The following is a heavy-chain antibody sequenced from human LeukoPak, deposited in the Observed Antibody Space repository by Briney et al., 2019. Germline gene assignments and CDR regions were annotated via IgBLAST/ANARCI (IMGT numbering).Heavy chain of an antibody. CDR3: ARDLSVLRYFDWPPSYYYYYGMDV. Sequence: GGSLRLSCAASGFTFSSYSMNWVRQAPGKGLEWVSSISSSSSYIYYADSVKGRFTISRDNDKNSLYLQMNSLRAEDTAVYYCARDLSVLRYFDWPPSYYYYYGMDVWGQGTTVTVSS. V-gene: IGHV3-21*01. CDR1: GFTFSSYS. J-gene: IGHJ6*02. D-gene: IGHD3-9*01. CDR2: ISSSSSYI.